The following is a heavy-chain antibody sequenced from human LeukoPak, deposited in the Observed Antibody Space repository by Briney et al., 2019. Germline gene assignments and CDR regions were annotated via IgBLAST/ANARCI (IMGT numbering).Heavy chain of an antibody. J-gene: IGHJ4*02. CDR1: GGSISSYY. CDR3: ARLKYYYDSSGYYLRGYYFDY. D-gene: IGHD3-22*01. V-gene: IGHV4-59*08. CDR2: IYYSGST. Sequence: PSETLSLTCTVSGGSISSYYWSWIRQAPGKGLEWIRYIYYSGSTNYNPSLKSRVTISVDTSKNQFSLKLSSVTAADTAVYYCARLKYYYDSSGYYLRGYYFDYWGQGTLVTVSS.